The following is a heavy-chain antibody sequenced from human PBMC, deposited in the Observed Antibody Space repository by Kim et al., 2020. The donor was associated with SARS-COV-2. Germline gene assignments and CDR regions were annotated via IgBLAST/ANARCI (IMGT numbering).Heavy chain of an antibody. CDR3: ARLSYSSSWYSRWFDP. J-gene: IGHJ5*02. V-gene: IGHV5-10-1*01. CDR2: IDPSDSYT. Sequence: GESLKISCKGSGYSFTSYWIIWVRHMPGKGLEWMGRIDPSDSYTNYSPSFQGHVTISANKSISTAYLQWSSLKDSDTAMYYCARLSYSSSWYSRWFDPWGQGTLVTVSS. D-gene: IGHD6-13*01. CDR1: GYSFTSYW.